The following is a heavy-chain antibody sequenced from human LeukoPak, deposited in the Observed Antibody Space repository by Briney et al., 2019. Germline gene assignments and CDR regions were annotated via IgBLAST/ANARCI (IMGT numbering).Heavy chain of an antibody. J-gene: IGHJ4*02. CDR2: ISTTSAYI. CDR3: ARDGAAAAGRYFDY. D-gene: IGHD6-13*01. V-gene: IGHV3-21*01. CDR1: GFTFSSYG. Sequence: PGGSLRLSCAASGFTFSSYGMHWVRQAPGKGLEWVSSISTTSAYIYYADSVKGRLTASRDNAKSSLYLEMNSLRAEDTAVYYCARDGAAAAGRYFDYWGQGSLVTVSS.